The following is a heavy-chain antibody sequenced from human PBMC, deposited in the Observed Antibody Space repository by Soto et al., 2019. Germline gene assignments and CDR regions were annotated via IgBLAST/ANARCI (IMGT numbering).Heavy chain of an antibody. Sequence: PGGSLRLSCATSGFTFSSYAMHWVRRAPGKGLEWVAAIWYDGSNKYYADSVKGRFTISKDNSENTLYLQMNSLRAEDTAVYYCAREKDCTSASCYRGHFDYWGQGALVTVSS. J-gene: IGHJ4*02. D-gene: IGHD2-2*01. CDR1: GFTFSSYA. CDR2: IWYDGSNK. V-gene: IGHV3-33*01. CDR3: AREKDCTSASCYRGHFDY.